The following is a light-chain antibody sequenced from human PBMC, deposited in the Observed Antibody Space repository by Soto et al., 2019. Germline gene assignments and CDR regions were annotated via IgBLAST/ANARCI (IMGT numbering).Light chain of an antibody. CDR3: QQYNNWPPIT. J-gene: IGKJ5*01. CDR1: QSVSSN. CDR2: GAS. Sequence: EIVMTQSPATLSGSPLERGRVCCMASQSVSSNLAWYQQKPGQAPRLLIYGASTRATGIPARFSGSGSGTEFTLTISSLQSEDFAVYYCQQYNNWPPITFGQGTRLEIK. V-gene: IGKV3-15*01.